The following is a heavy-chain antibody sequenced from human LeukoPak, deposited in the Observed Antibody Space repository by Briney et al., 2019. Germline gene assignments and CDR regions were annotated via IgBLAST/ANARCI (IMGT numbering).Heavy chain of an antibody. CDR2: IKQDGSKK. Sequence: GGSLRLSCVASGFPFSSYWMTWARQDPGKGLEWVANIKQDGSKKSYVDSVKGRFTISRDNAKNSLYLQMNSLRAEDTAIYYCARWRSGSCSDWGLGTRVTVSS. D-gene: IGHD2-15*01. CDR1: GFPFSSYW. V-gene: IGHV3-7*01. J-gene: IGHJ4*02. CDR3: ARWRSGSCSD.